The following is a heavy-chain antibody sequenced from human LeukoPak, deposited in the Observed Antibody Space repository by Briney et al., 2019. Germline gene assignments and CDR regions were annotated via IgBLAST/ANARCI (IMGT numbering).Heavy chain of an antibody. CDR1: GYTFTSYG. V-gene: IGHV1-18*04. J-gene: IGHJ5*02. CDR2: ISAYSGNT. CDR3: ARAPYCSGGSCPPPDWFDP. Sequence: ASVKVSCKASGYTFTSYGISWVRQAPGQGLEWMGWISAYSGNTNYAQKLQGRVTMTTDTSTSTAYMELRSLRSDDTAVYYCARAPYCSGGSCPPPDWFDPWGQGTLVTVSP. D-gene: IGHD2-15*01.